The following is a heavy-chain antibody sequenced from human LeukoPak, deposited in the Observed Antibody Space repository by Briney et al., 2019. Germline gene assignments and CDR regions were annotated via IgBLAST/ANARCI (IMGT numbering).Heavy chain of an antibody. CDR3: AELGITMIGGV. CDR1: GFTFSSYS. CDR2: ISSSSLYI. D-gene: IGHD3-10*02. Sequence: GSLRLSCAASGFTFSSYSMNWVRQAPGKGLEWVSSISSSSLYIYYADSVKGRFTISRDNAKNSLFLQMNSLRAEDTAVYYCAELGITMIGGVWGKGTTVTISS. J-gene: IGHJ6*04. V-gene: IGHV3-21*01.